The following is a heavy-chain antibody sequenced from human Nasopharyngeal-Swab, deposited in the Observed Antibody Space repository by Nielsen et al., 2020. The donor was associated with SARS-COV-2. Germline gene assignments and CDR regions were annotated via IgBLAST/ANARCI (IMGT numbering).Heavy chain of an antibody. Sequence: WIRQPPGKGLEWLGYIYYSGSTNYNPSLKSRVTISVDTSKNQFSLKLSSVTAADTAVYYCARGGSGWSTTFDYWGQGTLVTVSS. CDR2: IYYSGST. D-gene: IGHD6-19*01. V-gene: IGHV4-59*01. J-gene: IGHJ4*02. CDR3: ARGGSGWSTTFDY.